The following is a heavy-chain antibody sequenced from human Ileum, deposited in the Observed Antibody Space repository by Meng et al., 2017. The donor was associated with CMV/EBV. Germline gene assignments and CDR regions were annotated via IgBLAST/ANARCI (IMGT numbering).Heavy chain of an antibody. V-gene: IGHV3-30*04. Sequence: LSCAVSGPNFSRYAFHWVRQAPGKRLEWVSVITYDGKNVYCGDSVKGRFTMYRDNSRNTLYLQMNSLRTDDTAVYYCASFFVATLDYWGQGALVTVSS. CDR3: ASFFVATLDY. J-gene: IGHJ4*02. D-gene: IGHD2-21*01. CDR1: GPNFSRYA. CDR2: ITYDGKNV.